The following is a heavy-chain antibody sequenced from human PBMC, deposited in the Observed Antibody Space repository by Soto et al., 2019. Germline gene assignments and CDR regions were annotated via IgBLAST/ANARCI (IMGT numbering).Heavy chain of an antibody. Sequence: QVQLVESGGGVVQPGRSLRLSCAASGFTFSSYAMHWVRQAPGKGLEWVAVISYDGSNKYYADSVKGRFTISRDNSKNTQYLQMNSLRAEDTAVYYCASPLWRDDYNWGYFDLWGRGTLVTVSS. V-gene: IGHV3-30-3*01. CDR1: GFTFSSYA. CDR2: ISYDGSNK. J-gene: IGHJ2*01. D-gene: IGHD4-4*01. CDR3: ASPLWRDDYNWGYFDL.